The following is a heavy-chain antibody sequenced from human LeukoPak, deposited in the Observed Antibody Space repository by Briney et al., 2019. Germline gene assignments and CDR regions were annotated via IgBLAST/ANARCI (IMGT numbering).Heavy chain of an antibody. CDR1: GGSISSYY. CDR2: IYYTRST. J-gene: IGHJ4*02. V-gene: IGHV4-59*01. Sequence: PSETLSLTCTVSGGSISSYYWRWIRQPPGKGLEWIGYIYYTRSTNYNPSLKRRITISVDTSQNQFSLTLSSVTAADTAVYYCVSATKWGEYLDYWGQGTLVT. CDR3: VSATKWGEYLDY. D-gene: IGHD5-24*01.